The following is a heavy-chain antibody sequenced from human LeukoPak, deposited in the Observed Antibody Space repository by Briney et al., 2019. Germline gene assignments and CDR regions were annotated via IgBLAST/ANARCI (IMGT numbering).Heavy chain of an antibody. CDR3: ARAGTNLGDYDY. Sequence: SETLSLTCTVSGGSISNKYWSWIRQPPGKGLEWIGYIYYSGSTNYNPSLKSRVTILVDTSRNQFSLKLSSVTAADTAVYYCARAGTNLGDYDYWGQGTLVTVSS. D-gene: IGHD4-17*01. V-gene: IGHV4-59*08. J-gene: IGHJ4*02. CDR2: IYYSGST. CDR1: GGSISNKY.